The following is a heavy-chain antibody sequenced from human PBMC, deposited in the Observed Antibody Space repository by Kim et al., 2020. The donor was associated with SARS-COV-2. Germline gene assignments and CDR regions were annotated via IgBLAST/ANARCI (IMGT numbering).Heavy chain of an antibody. Sequence: GGSLRLSCVSSGFPFSTYAITWVRQAPGKGLEWVSSIGGVGTATYYAESVKGRSTTSKDKSRNTLSLQMNRLSAADTAVYYCAKSRNIYGYRPLGESWG. J-gene: IGHJ1*01. V-gene: IGHV3-23*01. CDR1: GFPFSTYA. D-gene: IGHD5-18*01. CDR3: AKSRNIYGYRPLGES. CDR2: IGGVGTAT.